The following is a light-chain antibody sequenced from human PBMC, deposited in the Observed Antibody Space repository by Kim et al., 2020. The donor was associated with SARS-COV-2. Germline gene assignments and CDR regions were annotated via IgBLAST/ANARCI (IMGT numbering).Light chain of an antibody. J-gene: IGKJ1*01. CDR2: AAS. V-gene: IGKV1-5*01. CDR1: QSINHW. CDR3: KQKYTYPWT. Sequence: DIQMTQSPSALSASVGDRVSITCRASQSINHWLAWYQQKPGDAPKLLISAASSLESGVPSRFSGSASGTEFTLTVSSLQPDDFATYYCKQKYTYPWTSGQGTKVDIK.